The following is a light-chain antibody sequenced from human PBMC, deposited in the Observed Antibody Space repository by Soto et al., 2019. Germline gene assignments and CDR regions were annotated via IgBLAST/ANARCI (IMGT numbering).Light chain of an antibody. CDR2: EVR. J-gene: IGLJ3*02. Sequence: QSVLTQPASVSGSPGQSITISCSGTTNDIGGYNYVSWYQHHPGKVPKVIIYEVRNRPSGVSNRFSGSKSGNTASLTISGLQAEDEADYYCCSYSRYSVLVFGGGTKVT. CDR1: TNDIGGYNY. V-gene: IGLV2-14*01. CDR3: CSYSRYSVLV.